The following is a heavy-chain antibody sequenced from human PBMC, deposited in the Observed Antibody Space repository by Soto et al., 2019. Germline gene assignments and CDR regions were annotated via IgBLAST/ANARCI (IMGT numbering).Heavy chain of an antibody. CDR3: ARSGGHSYYYYGLDV. V-gene: IGHV1-69*01. CDR1: GGTFSSYA. CDR2: IIPVYGTA. D-gene: IGHD2-15*01. Sequence: QVQLVQSGAEGKKPGSSVKVSCKASGGTFSSYAFSWVRQAPGQGLEWMGGIIPVYGTANYAEKFQGRVTITAGESTTTAHMELSSLRSEDTAVYYCARSGGHSYYYYGLDVWGLGTTVTVSS. J-gene: IGHJ6*02.